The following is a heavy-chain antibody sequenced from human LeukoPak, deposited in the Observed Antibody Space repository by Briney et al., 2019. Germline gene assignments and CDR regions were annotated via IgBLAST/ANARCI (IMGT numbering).Heavy chain of an antibody. Sequence: PGGSLRLSCAASGFTFSRLAMTWVRQAPGKGLEWVSTISASGPYYADAVRGRFTISRDNAKNALLLQMNSLRAEDTAVYYCARPQVNDYGDCGIWGQGTMVAVSS. D-gene: IGHD4-17*01. V-gene: IGHV3-23*01. CDR2: ISASGP. J-gene: IGHJ3*02. CDR1: GFTFSRLA. CDR3: ARPQVNDYGDCGI.